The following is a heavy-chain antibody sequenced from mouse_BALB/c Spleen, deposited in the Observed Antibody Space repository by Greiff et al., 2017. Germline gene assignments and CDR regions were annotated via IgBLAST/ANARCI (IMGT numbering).Heavy chain of an antibody. J-gene: IGHJ3*01. CDR2: INPSTGYT. D-gene: IGHD2-1*01. Sequence: QVQLQQSGAELAKPGASVKMSCKASGYTFTSYWMHWVKQRPGQGLEWIGYINPSTGYTEYNQKFKDKATLTADKSSSTAYMQLSSLTSEDSAVYYCARGNGNYEAYWGQGTLVTVSA. V-gene: IGHV1-7*01. CDR1: GYTFTSYW. CDR3: ARGNGNYEAY.